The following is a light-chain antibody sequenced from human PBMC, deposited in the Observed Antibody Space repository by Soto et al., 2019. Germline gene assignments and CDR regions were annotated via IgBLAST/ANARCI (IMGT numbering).Light chain of an antibody. J-gene: IGKJ1*01. CDR3: QQYHTFWT. CDR2: AAS. CDR1: QTITRW. V-gene: IGKV1-5*01. Sequence: DIQMTQSPSTLSASVGDRVTIACRASQTITRWLAWYQQKPGKAPKLLIFAASTWKSGVPSRFSGSGYGTEFTLTISSLQPEDFATYYCQQYHTFWTFGQGTTVEVK.